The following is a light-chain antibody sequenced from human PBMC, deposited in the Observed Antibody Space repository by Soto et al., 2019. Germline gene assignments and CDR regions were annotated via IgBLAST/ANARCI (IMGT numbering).Light chain of an antibody. CDR3: SSHTSGSTRV. V-gene: IGLV2-14*01. CDR2: EVT. J-gene: IGLJ1*01. CDR1: SSDVGGYDY. Sequence: QSVLTQPASVSGSPGQSIAISCTGTSSDVGGYDYVPWYQQQPDKAPKLMIYEVTKRPSGVSNRFSGSKSGNTASLTISGLQAEDEADYYCSSHTSGSTRVFGTGTKVTV.